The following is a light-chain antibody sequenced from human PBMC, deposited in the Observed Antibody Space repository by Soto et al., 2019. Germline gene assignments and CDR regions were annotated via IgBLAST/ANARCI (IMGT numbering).Light chain of an antibody. CDR3: QQYDDWPS. CDR1: QSSSDK. CDR2: GVF. Sequence: TQSPDTLSLSPGETATLSCRASQSSSDKYLAWYHQRSGQPPRLLIYGVFIRATGIPDRFSGSGSATEFTLTISSLQSEDFAVYYCQQYDDWPSFGQGTKVDIK. J-gene: IGKJ1*01. V-gene: IGKV3D-15*01.